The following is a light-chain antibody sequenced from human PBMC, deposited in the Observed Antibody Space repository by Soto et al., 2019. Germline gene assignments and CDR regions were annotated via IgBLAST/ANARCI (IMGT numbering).Light chain of an antibody. CDR3: QQGYTTRWT. J-gene: IGKJ1*01. CDR2: ATS. V-gene: IGKV1-39*01. Sequence: DIQMTQSPTSLSASVGDRVTISCRASQNIRSYLNWYQQIPGKAPNLLIYATSILQTGVPSRFSSSGSGTDFTLTINGLQPEDFATYYCQQGYTTRWTFGQGTKVDIK. CDR1: QNIRSY.